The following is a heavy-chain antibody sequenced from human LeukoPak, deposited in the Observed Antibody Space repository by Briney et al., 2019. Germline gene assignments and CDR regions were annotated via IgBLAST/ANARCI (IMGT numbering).Heavy chain of an antibody. D-gene: IGHD6-19*01. CDR3: ARGRGSSGWPFDY. CDR1: GGSFSGYY. Sequence: SETLSLTCAVYGGSFSGYYWSWIRQPPGKGLEWIGEINHSGSTNYDPSLKSRVTISVDTSKNQFSLKLSSVTAADTAVYYCARGRGSSGWPFDYWGQGTLVTVSS. V-gene: IGHV4-34*01. J-gene: IGHJ4*02. CDR2: INHSGST.